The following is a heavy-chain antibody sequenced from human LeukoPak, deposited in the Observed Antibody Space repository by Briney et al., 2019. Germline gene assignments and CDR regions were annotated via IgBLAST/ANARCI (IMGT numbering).Heavy chain of an antibody. D-gene: IGHD3-3*01. CDR2: IYYSGST. CDR1: GGSISSYY. Sequence: SETLSLTCTVSGGSISSYYWSWIRQPPGKGLEWIGYIYYSGSTNYNPSLKSRVTISVDTSKNQFSLKLSSVTAADTAVYYCARLALQPLRSGHYYYYGMDVWGQGTTVTVSS. CDR3: ARLALQPLRSGHYYYYGMDV. V-gene: IGHV4-59*08. J-gene: IGHJ6*02.